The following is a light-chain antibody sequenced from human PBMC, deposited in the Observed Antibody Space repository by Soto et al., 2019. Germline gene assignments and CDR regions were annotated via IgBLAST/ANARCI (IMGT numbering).Light chain of an antibody. J-gene: IGLJ2*01. CDR1: SSDVGNHNY. CDR2: DVS. Sequence: QSVLTQPASVSGSPGQSISISCTGTSSDVGNHNYVSWYQQHPGKAPKLMIYDVSYRPSGISNRFSGSKSGNTASLTISGLRAEDEADYYCSSYTSSSTVIFGGGTKLTVL. V-gene: IGLV2-14*01. CDR3: SSYTSSSTVI.